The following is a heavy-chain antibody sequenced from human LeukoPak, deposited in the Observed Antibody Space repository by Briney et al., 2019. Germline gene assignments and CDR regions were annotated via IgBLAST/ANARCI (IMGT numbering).Heavy chain of an antibody. CDR1: GGSIKSSSYY. J-gene: IGHJ3*02. V-gene: IGHV4-39*01. D-gene: IGHD6-19*01. CDR2: IFYTGTT. CDR3: ARHLGQGSGSDAFDI. Sequence: SETLSLTCTVSGGSIKSSSYYWGWIRQPPEKGLEWIGSIFYTGTTYYNPSLKSRVTISVDTSKNQFSLKLSSVTAADTAVYYCARHLGQGSGSDAFDIWGQGTMVTVSS.